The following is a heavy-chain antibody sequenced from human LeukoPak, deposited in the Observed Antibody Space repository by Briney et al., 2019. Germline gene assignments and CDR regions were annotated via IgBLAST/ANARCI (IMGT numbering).Heavy chain of an antibody. CDR1: GGSISSGGYY. CDR3: ATTPGMAAAGFDY. Sequence: SQTLSLTCTVSGGSISSGGYYWSWIRQHPGKGLEWIGYIYYCGSTYYNPSLKSRVTISVDTSKNQFSLKLSSVTAADTAVYYCATTPGMAAAGFDYWGQGTLVTVSS. V-gene: IGHV4-31*03. D-gene: IGHD6-13*01. J-gene: IGHJ4*02. CDR2: IYYCGST.